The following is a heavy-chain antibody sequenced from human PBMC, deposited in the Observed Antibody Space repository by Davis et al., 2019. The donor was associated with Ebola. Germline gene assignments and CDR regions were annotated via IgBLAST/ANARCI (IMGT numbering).Heavy chain of an antibody. CDR2: IYTTGST. D-gene: IGHD2-15*01. Sequence: SETLSLTCTVSGGSTSSYYWTWIRQPAGKGLEWIGLIYTTGSTNYNPSLKSRLTMSVDTANNQFSLRLSSVTAADTAVYYCARGRILYGMDVWGQGTSVTVS. CDR3: ARGRILYGMDV. V-gene: IGHV4-4*07. J-gene: IGHJ6*02. CDR1: GGSTSSYY.